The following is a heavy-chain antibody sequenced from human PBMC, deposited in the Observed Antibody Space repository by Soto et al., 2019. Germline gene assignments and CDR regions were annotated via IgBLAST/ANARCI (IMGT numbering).Heavy chain of an antibody. CDR2: IKEDGSEK. J-gene: IGHJ4*02. CDR1: GFTFSNFW. V-gene: IGHV3-7*05. CDR3: ARDVI. Sequence: EVQLVESGGGLVQPGRSLRLSCAASGFTFSNFWMSWVRQATGKGLEWVAAIKEDGSEKNYVDSVRGRFTISRDNATNSLYLHMNSLRADDTAVYYCARDVIWGQGSLVSVSS.